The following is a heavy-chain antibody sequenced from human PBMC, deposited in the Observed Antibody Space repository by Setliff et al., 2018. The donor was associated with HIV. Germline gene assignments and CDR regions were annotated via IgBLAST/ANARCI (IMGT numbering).Heavy chain of an antibody. Sequence: GGSLRLSCAASGFTFSSYSMNWVRQAPGKGLEWVSYISTSGSSIYYADSVKGRFTISRDNSKNMLYLQMDSLRAEDTAVYYCARGRNRNYVVYGMDVWGQGTTVTVSS. CDR2: ISTSGSSI. D-gene: IGHD1-7*01. V-gene: IGHV3-48*01. CDR1: GFTFSSYS. J-gene: IGHJ6*02. CDR3: ARGRNRNYVVYGMDV.